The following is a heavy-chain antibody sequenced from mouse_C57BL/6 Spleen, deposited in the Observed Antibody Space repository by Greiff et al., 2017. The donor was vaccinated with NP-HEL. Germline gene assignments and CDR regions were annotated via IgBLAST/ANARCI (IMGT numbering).Heavy chain of an antibody. J-gene: IGHJ4*01. CDR2: IHPNSGST. D-gene: IGHD2-10*01. V-gene: IGHV1-64*01. Sequence: QVQLQQSGAELVKPGASVKLSCKASGYTFTSYWMHWVKQRPGQGLEWIGMIHPNSGSTNYNEKFKSKATLTVDKSSSTAYMQLSSLTSEDSAVYYCARGGPYYGKEDYAMDYWGQGTSVTVSS. CDR1: GYTFTSYW. CDR3: ARGGPYYGKEDYAMDY.